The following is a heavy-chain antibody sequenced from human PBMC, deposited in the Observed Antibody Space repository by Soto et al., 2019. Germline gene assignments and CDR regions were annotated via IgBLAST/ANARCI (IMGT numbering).Heavy chain of an antibody. Sequence: QVQLVESGGGVVQPGRSLRLSCAASGFTFSSYAMHWVRQAPGKGLEWVAVISYDGSNKYYADSVKGRFTISRDNSKNTLYLQMNSLRAEDTAVYYCARGRRGSSWGYYYYGMDVWGQGTTVTVSS. J-gene: IGHJ6*02. D-gene: IGHD6-13*01. V-gene: IGHV3-30-3*01. CDR1: GFTFSSYA. CDR2: ISYDGSNK. CDR3: ARGRRGSSWGYYYYGMDV.